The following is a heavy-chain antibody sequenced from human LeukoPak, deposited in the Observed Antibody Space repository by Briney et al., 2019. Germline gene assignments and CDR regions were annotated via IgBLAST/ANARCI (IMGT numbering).Heavy chain of an antibody. Sequence: GGSLRLSCAASGFTLDDYAMHWVRQAPGKGLEWVSGISWNSGSIGYADSVKGRFTISRDNSKNTLYLQMNSLRAEDTAVYYCAKVRSFAGYNEFDYWGQGTLVTVSS. CDR1: GFTLDDYA. J-gene: IGHJ4*02. V-gene: IGHV3-9*01. CDR2: ISWNSGSI. CDR3: AKVRSFAGYNEFDY. D-gene: IGHD5-24*01.